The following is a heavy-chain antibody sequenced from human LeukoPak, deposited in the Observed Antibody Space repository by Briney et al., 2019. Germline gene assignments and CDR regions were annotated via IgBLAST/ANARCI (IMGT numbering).Heavy chain of an antibody. Sequence: GGSLRLSCAASGFTFSSYWMHWVRQAPGKGLVWVSRINSDGSSTSYADSVKGRFTIPRDNAKNTLYLQMNSLRAEDTAVYYCARSPMVRGVIIMDYWGQGTLVTVSS. CDR3: ARSPMVRGVIIMDY. J-gene: IGHJ4*02. D-gene: IGHD3-10*01. CDR2: INSDGSST. V-gene: IGHV3-74*01. CDR1: GFTFSSYW.